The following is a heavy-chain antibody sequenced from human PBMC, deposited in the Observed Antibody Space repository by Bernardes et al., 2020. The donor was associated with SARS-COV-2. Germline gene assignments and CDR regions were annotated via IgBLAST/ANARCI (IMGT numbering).Heavy chain of an antibody. D-gene: IGHD2-15*01. CDR2: IYYSGST. V-gene: IGHV4-39*01. CDR3: AGIYDVDIVVVVAATDAFDI. Sequence: SETLSLTCTVSGGSISSSSYYWGWIRQPPGKGLEWIGSIYYSGSTYYNPSLKSRVTISVDTSKNQFSLKLSSVTAADTAVYYCAGIYDVDIVVVVAATDAFDIWGQGTMVTVSS. J-gene: IGHJ3*02. CDR1: GGSISSSSYY.